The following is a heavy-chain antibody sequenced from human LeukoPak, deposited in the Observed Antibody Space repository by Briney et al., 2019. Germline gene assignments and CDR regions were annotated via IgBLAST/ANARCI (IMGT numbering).Heavy chain of an antibody. Sequence: PSETLSLTCAVSGGSISSSNWWSWVRQPPGKGLEWIGEIYHSGSTNYNPSLKSRVTISVDKSKNQFSLKLSSVTAADTAVYYCARGTTDHYVWGSYRFGYFDYWGQGTLVTVSS. J-gene: IGHJ4*02. D-gene: IGHD3-16*02. CDR1: GGSISSSNW. CDR3: ARGTTDHYVWGSYRFGYFDY. CDR2: IYHSGST. V-gene: IGHV4-4*02.